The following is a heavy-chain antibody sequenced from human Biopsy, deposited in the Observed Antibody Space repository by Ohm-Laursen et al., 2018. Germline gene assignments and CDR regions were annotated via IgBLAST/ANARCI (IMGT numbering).Heavy chain of an antibody. J-gene: IGHJ3*01. V-gene: IGHV4-59*01. D-gene: IGHD3-3*01. Sequence: GTLSLTCTVSGGSISSYQWTWIRQPPGKGLEWIGYLYNTGGTNYNPSLKSRVTISVDTSKKQFSLKLTSVISADTAVFFCARLYRLDDYWNDDPPDAFDVWGQGTMVTVSS. CDR1: GGSISSYQ. CDR3: ARLYRLDDYWNDDPPDAFDV. CDR2: LYNTGGT.